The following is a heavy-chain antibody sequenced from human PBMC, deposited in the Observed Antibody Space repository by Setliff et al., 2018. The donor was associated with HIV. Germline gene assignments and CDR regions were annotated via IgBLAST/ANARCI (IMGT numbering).Heavy chain of an antibody. D-gene: IGHD6-13*01. CDR2: ISTSGST. CDR1: GGSIRSGSYY. V-gene: IGHV4-61*09. J-gene: IGHJ5*02. CDR3: AREWVLAATGTGIGP. Sequence: SETLSLTCTVSGGSIRSGSYYWTWIRQPAGKGLEWIGHISTSGSTNYNPSLKSRVTISVDSSKNQFSLRLSSVTAADTAVYYCAREWVLAATGTGIGPWGQGTLVTVSS.